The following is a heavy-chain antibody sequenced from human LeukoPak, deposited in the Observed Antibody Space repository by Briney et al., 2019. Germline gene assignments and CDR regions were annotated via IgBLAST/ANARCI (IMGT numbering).Heavy chain of an antibody. D-gene: IGHD3-22*01. Sequence: SGGSLRLSSAAAGFTFSIYAISWVSQAPGKWLEWVSAISGSVGSTYYADSMKGGFTISRDNSKNTLYPKMTSLRAEETAVYYGAEDRHYYDSGGYYCWNFYLWGRGTLVTVSS. CDR1: GFTFSIYA. CDR3: AEDRHYYDSGGYYCWNFYL. J-gene: IGHJ2*01. CDR2: ISGSVGST. V-gene: IGHV3-23*01.